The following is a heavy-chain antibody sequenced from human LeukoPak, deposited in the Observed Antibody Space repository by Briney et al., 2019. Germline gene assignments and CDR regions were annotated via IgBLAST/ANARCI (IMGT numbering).Heavy chain of an antibody. V-gene: IGHV4-39*07. CDR2: INSSGSK. CDR1: GGSISSSSYY. CDR3: ARDMSTRVTPISYAFDV. Sequence: SETLSLTCTVSGGSISSSSYYWGWIRQPPGKGLEWIGSINSSGSKYYNPSLTSRVTISLDTSKNQFSLSLSSVTAADTAVYYCARDMSTRVTPISYAFDVWGQGTMVTVSS. D-gene: IGHD4-23*01. J-gene: IGHJ3*01.